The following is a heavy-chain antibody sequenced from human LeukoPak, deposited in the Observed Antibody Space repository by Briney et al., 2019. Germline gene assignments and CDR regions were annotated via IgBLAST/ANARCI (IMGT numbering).Heavy chain of an antibody. CDR3: ASRQYYYDSSGYVDYDY. Sequence: GGSLRLSCAASGFTFSSYWMSWVRQAPGKGLEWVSYISSSGSTIYYADSVKGRFTISRDNAKNSLYLQMNSLRPEDTAVYYCASRQYYYDSSGYVDYDYWGQGTLVTVSS. CDR1: GFTFSSYW. D-gene: IGHD3-22*01. J-gene: IGHJ4*02. V-gene: IGHV3-48*04. CDR2: ISSSGSTI.